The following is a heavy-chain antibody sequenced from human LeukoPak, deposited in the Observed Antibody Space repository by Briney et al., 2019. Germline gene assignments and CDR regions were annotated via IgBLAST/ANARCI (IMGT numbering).Heavy chain of an antibody. J-gene: IGHJ4*02. CDR2: ITGSGDII. CDR1: GFTLSSYE. V-gene: IGHV3-48*03. D-gene: IGHD3/OR15-3a*01. Sequence: GGSLRLSCAASGFTLSSYEMNWVRQAPRKGLEWVSYITGSGDIIYYADSVKGRFTFSRDNAKNSLYLQMNSLRAEDTAVYYCARVRRDSQHLDYWGPGTLVTVST. CDR3: ARVRRDSQHLDY.